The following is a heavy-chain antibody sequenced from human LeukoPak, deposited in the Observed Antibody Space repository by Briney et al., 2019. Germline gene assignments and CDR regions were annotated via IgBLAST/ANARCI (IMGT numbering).Heavy chain of an antibody. D-gene: IGHD2-2*01. V-gene: IGHV3-30*02. J-gene: IGHJ4*02. CDR2: IRYDGSNK. Sequence: AGSLRLSCAASGFTFRGYGMHWVRQAPGKGLEWVAFIRYDGSNKFYADSVKGRFTICRDNSRTTVYLQMNSLRAEDTAVYHCAKVLPAAYFDYWGQGTLVTVSS. CDR1: GFTFRGYG. CDR3: AKVLPAAYFDY.